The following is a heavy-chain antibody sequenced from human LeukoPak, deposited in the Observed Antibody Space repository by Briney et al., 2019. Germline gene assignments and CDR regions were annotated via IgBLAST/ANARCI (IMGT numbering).Heavy chain of an antibody. V-gene: IGHV3-48*01. J-gene: IGHJ4*02. CDR1: GFTFSSYS. Sequence: GGSLRLSCAASGFTFSSYSMNWVRQAPGKGLEWVSSISSSSSTIYYADSVKGRFTISRDNAKNSLYLQMNSLRAEDTAVYYCARGGIVGATLDYWGQGTLVTVSS. CDR2: ISSSSSTI. D-gene: IGHD1-26*01. CDR3: ARGGIVGATLDY.